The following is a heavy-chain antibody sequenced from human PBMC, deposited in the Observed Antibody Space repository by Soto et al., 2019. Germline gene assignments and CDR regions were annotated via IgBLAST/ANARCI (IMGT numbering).Heavy chain of an antibody. J-gene: IGHJ3*02. V-gene: IGHV3-74*01. CDR3: GKILPHEGFDI. CDR2: INSDGGST. Sequence: EVRLVESGGGLVQPGGSLRLSCAASGFTFSSCWMHWVRQAPGKGLVWVSRINSDGGSTSYAESVKGRFTISRDNAKNTLYLQMNSLRVEDTAVYYCGKILPHEGFDIWGQGTMVTVSS. CDR1: GFTFSSCW.